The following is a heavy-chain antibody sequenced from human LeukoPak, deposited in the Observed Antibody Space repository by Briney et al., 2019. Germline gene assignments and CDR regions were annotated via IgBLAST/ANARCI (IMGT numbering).Heavy chain of an antibody. D-gene: IGHD4-23*01. CDR1: GYTFTGYY. CDR2: INPNSGGT. Sequence: ASVKVSCTASGYTFTGYYMHWVRQAPGQGLEWMGRINPNSGGTNYAQKFQGRVTMTRDTSINTAYMELSSLRSEDTAVYYCARAAFYGGSWYFDSWGQGTLVTVSS. CDR3: ARAAFYGGSWYFDS. V-gene: IGHV1-2*06. J-gene: IGHJ4*02.